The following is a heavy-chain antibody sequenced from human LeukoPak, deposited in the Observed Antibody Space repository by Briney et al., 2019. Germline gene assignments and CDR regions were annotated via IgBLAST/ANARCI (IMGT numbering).Heavy chain of an antibody. CDR2: ISAYNGNT. V-gene: IGHV1-18*04. J-gene: IGHJ4*02. CDR1: GYSFTDHY. D-gene: IGHD5-18*01. CDR3: ARTRGYSYGYSDY. Sequence: ASVKVSCKASGYSFTDHYLHWLRQAPGQGLEWMGWISAYNGNTNYAQKLQGRVTMTTDTSTSTAYMELRSLRSDDTAVYYCARTRGYSYGYSDYWGQGTLVTVSS.